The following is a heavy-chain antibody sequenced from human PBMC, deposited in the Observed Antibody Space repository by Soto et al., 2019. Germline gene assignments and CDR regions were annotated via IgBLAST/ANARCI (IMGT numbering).Heavy chain of an antibody. Sequence: GGSLRLSCAASGFTFSSYAMSLVRQAPGKGLEWVSAISGSGGSTYYADSVKGRFTISRDNSKNTVYLQMGSLRPEDMAVYYCARRARPDFYYMDVWGKGTTVTVSS. CDR3: ARRARPDFYYMDV. CDR2: ISGSGGST. CDR1: GFTFSSYA. V-gene: IGHV3-23*01. J-gene: IGHJ6*03. D-gene: IGHD6-6*01.